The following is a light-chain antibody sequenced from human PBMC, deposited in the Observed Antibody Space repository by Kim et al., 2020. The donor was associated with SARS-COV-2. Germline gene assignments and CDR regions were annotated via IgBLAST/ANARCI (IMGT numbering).Light chain of an antibody. J-gene: IGLJ2*01. V-gene: IGLV3-19*01. Sequence: ALGQTVRITCQGDSLRSYYASWYQQKPGQAPVLVIYGKNNRPSGIPDRFSGSSSGNTASLTITGAQAEDEADYYCNSRDSSGKHVVFGGGTKPTVL. CDR3: NSRDSSGKHVV. CDR2: GKN. CDR1: SLRSYY.